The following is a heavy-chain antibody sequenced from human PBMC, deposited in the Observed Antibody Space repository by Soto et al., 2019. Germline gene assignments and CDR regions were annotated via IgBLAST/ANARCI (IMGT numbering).Heavy chain of an antibody. V-gene: IGHV3-33*01. CDR2: IWDDGNQK. CDR3: VRGGKTAGAFDI. J-gene: IGHJ3*02. D-gene: IGHD3-16*01. CDR1: GFTFSNYG. Sequence: QVQLVESGGVVVQPGRSLRLSCAASGFTFSNYGMHWVRQAPGKGPEWVAVIWDDGNQKYYVDSVKGRFTISRDNSENTMFLQMNSLTAEDTAVYYCVRGGKTAGAFDIWGQGTMVTVSS.